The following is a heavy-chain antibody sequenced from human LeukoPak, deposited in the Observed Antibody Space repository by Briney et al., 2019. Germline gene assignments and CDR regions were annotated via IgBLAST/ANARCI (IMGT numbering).Heavy chain of an antibody. V-gene: IGHV3-9*01. Sequence: GGSLRLSCAASGFTFDDYAMPWVRQAPGKGLEWVSGISWNSGSIGYADSVKGRFTISRDNAKNSLYLQMNSLGAEDTAFYYCVKVTAAGFVDHWGQGTLVTVSS. CDR2: ISWNSGSI. CDR1: GFTFDDYA. CDR3: VKVTAAGFVDH. J-gene: IGHJ4*02. D-gene: IGHD6-13*01.